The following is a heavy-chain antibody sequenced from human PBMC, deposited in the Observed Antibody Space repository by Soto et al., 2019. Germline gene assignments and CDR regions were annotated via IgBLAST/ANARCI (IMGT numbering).Heavy chain of an antibody. D-gene: IGHD1-26*01. J-gene: IGHJ4*02. Sequence: SETLCLTCTVSGGSIGSYYWSWIRQPPGKGLEYIGYIYYSGNTNYNPSLKSRVTISVDTSKNQFSLKLTSVTAADTAVYYCARHTTTQQGLFDFWGQGTLVTVSS. CDR1: GGSIGSYY. V-gene: IGHV4-59*01. CDR2: IYYSGNT. CDR3: ARHTTTQQGLFDF.